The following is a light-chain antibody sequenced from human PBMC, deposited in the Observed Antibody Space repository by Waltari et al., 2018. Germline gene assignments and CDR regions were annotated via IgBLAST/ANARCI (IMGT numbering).Light chain of an antibody. CDR3: QQHGTLPAT. CDR2: RAS. Sequence: EIVLTQSPGTASLSPGERVTLSCRASHSVCSSSLAWYQQKPGQDPRLVIYRASRRATGIPDRFSGSGSGTDFSLTISRLEPEDFAVYYCQQHGTLPATFGQGTKVEIK. J-gene: IGKJ1*01. V-gene: IGKV3-20*01. CDR1: HSVCSSS.